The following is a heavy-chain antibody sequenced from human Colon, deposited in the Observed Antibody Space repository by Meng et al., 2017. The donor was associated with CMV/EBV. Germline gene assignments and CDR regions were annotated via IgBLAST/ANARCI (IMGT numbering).Heavy chain of an antibody. Sequence: GGSLRLSCAASGFTFSNHDIHWVRHVTGEGLEWVTAISTAGDTYYSASVKGRFTISRENAKNSLYLQMNSLRAGDTAVYYCAREIEKPGNWYFDLWGRGTLVTVSS. D-gene: IGHD1-1*01. CDR3: AREIEKPGNWYFDL. CDR2: ISTAGDT. V-gene: IGHV3-13*01. CDR1: GFTFSNHD. J-gene: IGHJ2*01.